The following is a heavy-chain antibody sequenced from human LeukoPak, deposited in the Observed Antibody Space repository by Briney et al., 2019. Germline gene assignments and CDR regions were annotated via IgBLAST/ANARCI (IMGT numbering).Heavy chain of an antibody. Sequence: ASVKVSCKASGGTFSSYAISWVRQAPGQGLEWMGGIIPIFGTANYAQKFQGRVTITADESTSTAYMELSSLRSEDTAVYYCARDGREGSCSSTSCAEGFDYWGQGTLVTVSS. CDR3: ARDGREGSCSSTSCAEGFDY. V-gene: IGHV1-69*13. CDR1: GGTFSSYA. CDR2: IIPIFGTA. J-gene: IGHJ4*02. D-gene: IGHD2-2*01.